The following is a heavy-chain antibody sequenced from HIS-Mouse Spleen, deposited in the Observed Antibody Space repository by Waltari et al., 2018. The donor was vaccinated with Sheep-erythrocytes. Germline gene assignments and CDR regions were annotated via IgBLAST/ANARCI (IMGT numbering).Heavy chain of an antibody. CDR3: AREALGESAFDI. Sequence: EVQLVESGGGLVQPGGSLRLSCAASGFTFSSYWWYWVGQAPGKGLVWVSRINSDGSSTSYADSVKGRFTISRDNAKNTLYLQMNSLRAEDTAVYYCAREALGESAFDIWGQGTMVTVSS. V-gene: IGHV3-74*01. CDR1: GFTFSSYW. D-gene: IGHD3-16*01. J-gene: IGHJ3*02. CDR2: INSDGSST.